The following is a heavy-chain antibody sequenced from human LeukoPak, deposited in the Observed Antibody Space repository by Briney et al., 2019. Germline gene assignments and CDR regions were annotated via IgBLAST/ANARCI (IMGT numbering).Heavy chain of an antibody. CDR2: IYHSGIT. J-gene: IGHJ4*02. D-gene: IGHD1-26*01. Sequence: PSETLSLTCAVSSYSISTGYYWGWIRPPPGKGLEWLGSIYHSGITYYNPSLKSRVTISVDTSKNQFSLKLSSVTAADTAAYYCAKVAVGVTKSFDYWGQGTLVTVSS. V-gene: IGHV4-38-2*01. CDR1: SYSISTGYY. CDR3: AKVAVGVTKSFDY.